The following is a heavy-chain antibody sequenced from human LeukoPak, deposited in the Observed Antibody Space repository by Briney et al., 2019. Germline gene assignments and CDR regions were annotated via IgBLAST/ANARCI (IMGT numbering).Heavy chain of an antibody. CDR2: IYYSGST. CDR1: GGSISSGDYY. CDR3: ARGGSLLCFGELSYYFDY. J-gene: IGHJ4*02. Sequence: PSQTLSLTCTVSGGSISSGDYYWSWIRQPPGKGLEWIGYIYYSGSTYYNPSLKSRVTISVDTSKNQFSLKLSSVTAADTAVYYCARGGSLLCFGELSYYFDYWGQGTLVTVSS. V-gene: IGHV4-30-4*08. D-gene: IGHD3-10*01.